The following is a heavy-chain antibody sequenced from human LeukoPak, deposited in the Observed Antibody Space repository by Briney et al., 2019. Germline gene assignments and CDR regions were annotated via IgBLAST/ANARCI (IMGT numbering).Heavy chain of an antibody. CDR2: IYYSGST. J-gene: IGHJ4*02. Sequence: SETLSLTCTVSGDSISSYYWSWIRQPPGKGLEWIGYIYYSGSTNYNPSLKSRVTISVDTSKNQFSLKLSSVTAADTAVYYCARSGHFGELYFDYWGQGTLVTVSS. CDR3: ARSGHFGELYFDY. V-gene: IGHV4-59*01. D-gene: IGHD3-10*01. CDR1: GDSISSYY.